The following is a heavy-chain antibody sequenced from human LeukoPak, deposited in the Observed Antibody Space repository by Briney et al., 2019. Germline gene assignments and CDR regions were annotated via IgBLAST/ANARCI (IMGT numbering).Heavy chain of an antibody. V-gene: IGHV4-39*07. J-gene: IGHJ4*02. CDR3: ARDGPIK. Sequence: SETLSLTCTVSGGSISGLNYYWGWIRQPPGKGLEWIGSIHYSGSTYYSPSLKSRVTISVDTSRNQFSLKLTSVTAADTAVYYCARDGPIKWGQGTLVTVSS. CDR1: GGSISGLNYY. CDR2: IHYSGST. D-gene: IGHD5-24*01.